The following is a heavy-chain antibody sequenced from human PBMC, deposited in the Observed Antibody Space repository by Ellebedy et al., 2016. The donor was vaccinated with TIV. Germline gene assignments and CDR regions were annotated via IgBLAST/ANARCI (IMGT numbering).Heavy chain of an antibody. Sequence: SETLSLTCTVSGGSIRSSSHYWGWIRQAPGKGLEWIGSVFFSGQTYFNPSLKSRVSISVATSKGQFSLNLTSVSAADTSVYFCARHTRPERIDYWGQGTRVTVS. J-gene: IGHJ4*02. D-gene: IGHD1-14*01. CDR2: VFFSGQT. V-gene: IGHV4-39*01. CDR1: GGSIRSSSHY. CDR3: ARHTRPERIDY.